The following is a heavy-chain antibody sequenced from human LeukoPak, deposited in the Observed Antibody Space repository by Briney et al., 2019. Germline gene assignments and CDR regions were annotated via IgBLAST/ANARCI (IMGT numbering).Heavy chain of an antibody. CDR1: GFTFSTYW. D-gene: IGHD6-19*01. Sequence: PGGSLRISCAASGFTFSTYWMHWVRQGPGKGLVWLSQIKPDGSNIRYADSVKGRFTISRDNAKDTLYLQMNSLRDEDTAVYYCVRGTSAWKGLDYWGQGIQVTVSS. CDR2: IKPDGSNI. V-gene: IGHV3-74*01. J-gene: IGHJ4*02. CDR3: VRGTSAWKGLDY.